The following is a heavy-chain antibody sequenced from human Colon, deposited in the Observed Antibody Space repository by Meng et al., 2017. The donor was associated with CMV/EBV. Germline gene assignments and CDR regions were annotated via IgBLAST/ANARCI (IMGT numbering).Heavy chain of an antibody. CDR3: ARGLIEYSYGRYYYYYGMDV. CDR1: GGSFSNYY. Sequence: SETLSLTCAVYGGSFSNYYWTWIRQPPGKGLEWIGEINHSGTIKYNPSLKSRVTILVDTSKNQFSLKLTSMTAADTAVYYCARGLIEYSYGRYYYYYGMDVWGQGTTV. J-gene: IGHJ6*02. D-gene: IGHD5-18*01. V-gene: IGHV4-34*01. CDR2: INHSGTI.